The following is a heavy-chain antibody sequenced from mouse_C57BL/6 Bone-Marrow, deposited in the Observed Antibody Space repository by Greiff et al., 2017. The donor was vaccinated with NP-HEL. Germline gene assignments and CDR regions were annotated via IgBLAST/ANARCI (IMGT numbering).Heavy chain of an antibody. CDR1: GYTFTSYG. Sequence: LEESGAELARPGASVKLSCKASGYTFTSYGISWVKQRTGQGLEWIGEIYPRSGNTYYNEKFKGKATLTADKSSSTAYMELRSLTSEDSAVYFCARSLITTVIDYWGQGTTLTVSS. D-gene: IGHD1-1*01. V-gene: IGHV1-81*01. CDR3: ARSLITTVIDY. J-gene: IGHJ2*01. CDR2: IYPRSGNT.